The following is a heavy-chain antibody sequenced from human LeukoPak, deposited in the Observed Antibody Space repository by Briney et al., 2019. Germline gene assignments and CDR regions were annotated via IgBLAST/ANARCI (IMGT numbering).Heavy chain of an antibody. CDR3: AKGGIAAGGVWDY. J-gene: IGHJ4*02. CDR1: GCTFSSYG. D-gene: IGHD6-13*01. V-gene: IGHV3-30*18. Sequence: GGSLRLSCADSGCTFSSYGMHWVRQAPGKGLEWVAVISYDGSNKYYADSVKGRFTISRDNSKNTLYLQMNSLRAEDTAVYYCAKGGIAAGGVWDYWGQGTLVTVSS. CDR2: ISYDGSNK.